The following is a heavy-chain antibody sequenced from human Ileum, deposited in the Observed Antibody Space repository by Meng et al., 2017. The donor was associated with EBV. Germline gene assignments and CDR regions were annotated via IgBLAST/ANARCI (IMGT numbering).Heavy chain of an antibody. CDR1: GGSIRRSDW. CDR3: ASSDYYRSDY. D-gene: IGHD3-22*01. Sequence: HGQRPGSGPGLVKLSETLSLPGAVSGGSIRRSDWWSWVRQPPGKGLEWIGETSHSGSTNYSPSLKSRVTISLDKSKNQLSLKLNSVTAADTAVYYCASSDYYRSDYWGQGTLVTVSS. V-gene: IGHV4-4*02. J-gene: IGHJ4*02. CDR2: TSHSGST.